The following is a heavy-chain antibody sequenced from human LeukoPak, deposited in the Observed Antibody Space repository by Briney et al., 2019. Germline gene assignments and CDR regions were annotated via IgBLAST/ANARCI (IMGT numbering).Heavy chain of an antibody. CDR2: ISYDGSNK. D-gene: IGHD2-8*01. V-gene: IGHV3-30-3*01. CDR3: ARPDIVLMVYALTGALDY. Sequence: GGSLRLSCAASGFTFSSYAMHWVRQAPGKGLEWVAVISYDGSNKYYADSVKGRFTISRDNSKNTLYLQMNSLRAEDTAVYYCARPDIVLMVYALTGALDYWGQGTLVTVSS. CDR1: GFTFSSYA. J-gene: IGHJ4*02.